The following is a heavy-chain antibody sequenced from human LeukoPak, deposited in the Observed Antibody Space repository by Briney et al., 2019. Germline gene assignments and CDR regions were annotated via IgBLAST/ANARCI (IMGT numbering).Heavy chain of an antibody. V-gene: IGHV3-9*03. CDR2: ISWNSGSI. CDR3: AKGGATTLYYLDY. Sequence: PGGSLRLSCAASGFTFDDYAMHWVRQAPGKGLEWVSGISWNSGSIGYADSVKGRFTISRDNAKNSLYLQMNSLRAEDMALYYCAKGGATTLYYLDYWGQGTLVTVSS. J-gene: IGHJ4*02. CDR1: GFTFDDYA. D-gene: IGHD1-26*01.